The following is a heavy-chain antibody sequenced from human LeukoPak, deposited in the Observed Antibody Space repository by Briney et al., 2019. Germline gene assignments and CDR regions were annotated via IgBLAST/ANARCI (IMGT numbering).Heavy chain of an antibody. J-gene: IGHJ4*02. Sequence: GRCLRLSCAASVFTFTSFTMHWVRQPPGKGLEWVGVISYDGTDKYYADSVKGRFTISRDNSKSTLYLQMDSLRAEDTAVYYCASPNSMAGTHYFHYWGQGTLVTVSS. CDR3: ASPNSMAGTHYFHY. V-gene: IGHV3-30*04. CDR1: VFTFTSFT. CDR2: ISYDGTDK. D-gene: IGHD6-19*01.